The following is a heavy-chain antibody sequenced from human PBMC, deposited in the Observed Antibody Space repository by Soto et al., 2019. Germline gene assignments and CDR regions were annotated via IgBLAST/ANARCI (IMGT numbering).Heavy chain of an antibody. CDR3: AVLGTYYDFWSGPGHFDY. CDR1: GGSISSGGYY. Sequence: TSETLSLTCTVSGGSISSGGYYWSWIRQHPGKGLEWIGYIYYSGSTYYNPSLKSRVTISVDTSKNQFSLKLSSVTAADTAVHYCAVLGTYYDFWSGPGHFDYWGQGTLVTVSS. J-gene: IGHJ4*02. CDR2: IYYSGST. V-gene: IGHV4-31*03. D-gene: IGHD3-3*01.